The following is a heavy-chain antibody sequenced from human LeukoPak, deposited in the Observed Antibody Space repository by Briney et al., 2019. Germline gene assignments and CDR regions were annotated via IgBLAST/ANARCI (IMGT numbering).Heavy chain of an antibody. J-gene: IGHJ4*02. D-gene: IGHD1-1*01. V-gene: IGHV3-11*01. CDR1: GFTFSDYY. CDR2: ISSSGSTI. Sequence: GGSLRLSCAASGFTFSDYYMSWIRQAPGKGLEWVSYISSSGSTIYYADSVKGRFTISRDNSQNTFYLRMNSLRVEDTAIYYCSKDLTTRSIGYFDYWGQGTLVTVSS. CDR3: SKDLTTRSIGYFDY.